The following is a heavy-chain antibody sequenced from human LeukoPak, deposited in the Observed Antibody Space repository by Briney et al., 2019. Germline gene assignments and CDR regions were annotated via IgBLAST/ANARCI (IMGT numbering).Heavy chain of an antibody. D-gene: IGHD6-25*01. CDR3: ARGGYRAPLDY. J-gene: IGHJ4*02. V-gene: IGHV3-23*01. CDR1: GFTFSNYA. Sequence: SGGSLRLSCAASGFTFSNYAMSWVCQAPGKGLEWVSTISGSGGSTYYADSVKGRLTISRDNSKNTLYLQVNSLRAEDTAVYYCARGGYRAPLDYWGQGTLVT. CDR2: ISGSGGST.